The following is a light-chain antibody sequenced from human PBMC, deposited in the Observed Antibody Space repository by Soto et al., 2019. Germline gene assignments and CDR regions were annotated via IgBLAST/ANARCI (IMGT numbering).Light chain of an antibody. Sequence: QSALTQPRSVSGSPGQSVTISCTGTSSDVGGYNYVSWYQQHPGKAPKLMIYDVSKRPSGVPDRFSDSKSGNTASLTISGLQAEDEADYYCCSYAGSQTYVFGTGTKVTVL. J-gene: IGLJ1*01. CDR1: SSDVGGYNY. CDR2: DVS. CDR3: CSYAGSQTYV. V-gene: IGLV2-11*01.